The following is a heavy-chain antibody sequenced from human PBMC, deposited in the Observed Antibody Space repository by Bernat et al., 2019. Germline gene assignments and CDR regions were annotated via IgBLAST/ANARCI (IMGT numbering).Heavy chain of an antibody. D-gene: IGHD3-10*01. CDR3: AKPYYYGSGSFDY. J-gene: IGHJ4*02. Sequence: EVQLLESGGGLVQPGGSLRLSCAASGFTFSSYAMSWVRQAPGKGLEWVSAISGSGGSTYYADSVKGRFTISRDNSKNTLYLQTNSLRAEDTAVYYCAKPYYYGSGSFDYWGQGTLVTVSS. V-gene: IGHV3-23*01. CDR2: ISGSGGST. CDR1: GFTFSSYA.